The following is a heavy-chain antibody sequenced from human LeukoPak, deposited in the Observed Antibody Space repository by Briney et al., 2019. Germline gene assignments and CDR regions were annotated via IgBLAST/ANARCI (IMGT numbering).Heavy chain of an antibody. CDR2: IKQDGSEK. D-gene: IGHD6-19*01. CDR1: QFTFSSYW. CDR3: ARGYTSPWDRAFDI. Sequence: GGSPRLSCAASQFTFSSYWMNWVRQAPGKGLEWLANIKQDGSEKYYVDSVKGRFTISRDNAKNSLYLQMNSLRAEDTAVYYCARGYTSPWDRAFDIWGQGTMVTVSS. J-gene: IGHJ3*02. V-gene: IGHV3-7*01.